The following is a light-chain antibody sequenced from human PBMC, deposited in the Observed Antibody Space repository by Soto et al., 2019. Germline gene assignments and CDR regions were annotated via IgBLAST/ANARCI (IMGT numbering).Light chain of an antibody. CDR2: GTS. CDR3: QQYGSSPPDT. CDR1: QSVTSTY. J-gene: IGKJ2*01. Sequence: EIVLTQSPGALSLSPGERATLSCRVSQSVTSTYLGWYQQKPGQAPRLLIYGTSNRASGIPDRFSGSGSGTDFTLTISRLEPEDSAVYYCQQYGSSPPDTFGQGTKLEIK. V-gene: IGKV3-20*01.